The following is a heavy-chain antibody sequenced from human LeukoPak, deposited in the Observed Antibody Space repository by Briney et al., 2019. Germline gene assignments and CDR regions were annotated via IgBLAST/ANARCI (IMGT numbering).Heavy chain of an antibody. D-gene: IGHD3-10*01. J-gene: IGHJ4*02. V-gene: IGHV3-43*02. Sequence: PGRSLRLSCAASGFTFDAYAMRWVRQAPGKGLEWVSLTSGDGGSTYYADSVKGRFTISRDNSKNSLYLQMNSLRTEDTAMYYGAIRRLWSGDCDYWGQGTLVTVSS. CDR1: GFTFDAYA. CDR2: TSGDGGST. CDR3: AIRRLWSGDCDY.